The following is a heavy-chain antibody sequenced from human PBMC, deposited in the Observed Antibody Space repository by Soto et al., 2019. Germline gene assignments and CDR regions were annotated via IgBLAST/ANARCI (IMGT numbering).Heavy chain of an antibody. CDR1: GFTLTSYA. CDR2: IVVGSGNT. Sequence: SVKVSCKASGFTLTSYAVQWVRQARGQRLEWIGWIVVGSGNTNYAQKFQERVTITRDMSTSTAYMELRSLRSEDTAVYYCAADPRNCYGMDVWGQGPTVTVSS. J-gene: IGHJ6*01. CDR3: AADPRNCYGMDV. V-gene: IGHV1-58*01.